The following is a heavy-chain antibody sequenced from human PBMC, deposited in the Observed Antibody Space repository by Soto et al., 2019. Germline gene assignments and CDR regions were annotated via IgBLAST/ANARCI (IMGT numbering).Heavy chain of an antibody. J-gene: IGHJ5*02. V-gene: IGHV4-4*02. CDR1: SGSISSSNW. CDR3: ARRDSSGWYHHWFDP. Sequence: PSETLSLTCAVSSGSISSSNWWSWVRQPPGKGLEWIGEIYHSGSTNYNPSLKSRVTISVDTSKNQFSLKLRSVTAADTAVYYCARRDSSGWYHHWFDPWGQGTLVTVSS. CDR2: IYHSGST. D-gene: IGHD6-19*01.